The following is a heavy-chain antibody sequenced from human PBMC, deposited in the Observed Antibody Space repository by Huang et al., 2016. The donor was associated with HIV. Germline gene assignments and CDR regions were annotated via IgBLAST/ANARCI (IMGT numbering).Heavy chain of an antibody. V-gene: IGHV3-53*01. CDR1: GFPVTTNY. CDR2: SERGDKK. CDR3: AREMMVRGVSVPSTDGYFYYGMDV. Sequence: VQLVEPGGALVQPGGSLRLSCAASGFPVTTNYMNWVRQPPGKGVGGVSTSERGDKKRHADSVKGRFTVSRDNAKNTRYLQMNSLRVEDTATYYCAREMMVRGVSVPSTDGYFYYGMDVWGHGTTVSVSS. J-gene: IGHJ6*02. D-gene: IGHD3-10*01.